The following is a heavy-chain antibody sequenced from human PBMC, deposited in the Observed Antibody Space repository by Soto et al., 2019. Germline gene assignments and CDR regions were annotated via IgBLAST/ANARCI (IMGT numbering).Heavy chain of an antibody. CDR2: IKQDGSEK. CDR1: GFTFSSYW. Sequence: GGSLRLSCAASGFTFSSYWMSWVRQAPGKGLEWVANIKQDGSEKYYVDSVKGRFTISRDNAKNSLYLQMNSLRAEDTAVYYCARDKLTGDPGWFDPWGQGTLVTVSS. J-gene: IGHJ5*02. D-gene: IGHD7-27*01. CDR3: ARDKLTGDPGWFDP. V-gene: IGHV3-7*05.